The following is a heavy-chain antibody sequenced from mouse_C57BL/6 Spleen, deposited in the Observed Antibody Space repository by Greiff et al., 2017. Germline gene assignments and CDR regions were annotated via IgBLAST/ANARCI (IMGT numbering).Heavy chain of an antibody. V-gene: IGHV5-9-1*02. CDR1: GFTFSSYA. Sequence: DVKLQESGEGLVKPGGSLKLSCAASGFTFSSYAMSWVRQTPEKRLEWVAYISSGGDYIYYADTVKGRFTISRDNARNTLYLQMSSLKSEDTAMYYCTRDNGYAMDYWGQGTSVTVSS. D-gene: IGHD1-1*02. CDR3: TRDNGYAMDY. CDR2: ISSGGDYI. J-gene: IGHJ4*01.